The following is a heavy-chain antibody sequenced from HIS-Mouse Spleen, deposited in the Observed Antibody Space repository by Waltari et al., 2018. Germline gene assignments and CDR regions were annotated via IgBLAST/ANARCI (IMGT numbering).Heavy chain of an antibody. V-gene: IGHV3-30-3*01. Sequence: QVQLVESGGGVVHPGRCLSLSCAACGLTLSGEAMHCVLQAPGKGLEWVAVISYDGSNKYYADSMKGRFTISRDNSKNTLYLQMNSLRAEDTAVYYCARDGAYRTLDYWGQGTLVTVSS. D-gene: IGHD1-26*01. J-gene: IGHJ4*02. CDR3: ARDGAYRTLDY. CDR2: ISYDGSNK. CDR1: GLTLSGEA.